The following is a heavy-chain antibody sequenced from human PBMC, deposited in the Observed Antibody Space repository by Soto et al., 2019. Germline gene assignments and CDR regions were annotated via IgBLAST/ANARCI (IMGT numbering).Heavy chain of an antibody. V-gene: IGHV3-21*01. Sequence: PGGSLRLSCAASGFTFSSYAMSWVRQPPGKGLEWVSSISSSSSYIYYADSVKGRFTISRDNAKNSLYLQMNSLRAEDKAVYYCAMSTIVGAPVYDDYGMDAWGQGTTVTVS. CDR3: AMSTIVGAPVYDDYGMDA. CDR1: GFTFSSYA. D-gene: IGHD1-26*01. J-gene: IGHJ6*02. CDR2: ISSSSSYI.